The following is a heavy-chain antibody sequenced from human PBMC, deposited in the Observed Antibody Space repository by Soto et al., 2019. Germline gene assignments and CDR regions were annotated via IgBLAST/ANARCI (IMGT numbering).Heavy chain of an antibody. V-gene: IGHV4-31*03. CDR1: GGSISSGGYY. Sequence: QVQLQESGPGLVKPSQTLFLTCTVSGGSISSGGYYWSWIRQHPGKGLEWIGYIYYSGSTYYNPSLKSRVTISVDTSKNQFSLKLSSVTAADTAVYYCARDRARGHWFDPWGQGTLVTVSS. J-gene: IGHJ5*02. CDR3: ARDRARGHWFDP. D-gene: IGHD3-16*01. CDR2: IYYSGST.